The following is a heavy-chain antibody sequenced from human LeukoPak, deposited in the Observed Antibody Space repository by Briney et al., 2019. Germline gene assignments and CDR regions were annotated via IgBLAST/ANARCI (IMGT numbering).Heavy chain of an antibody. CDR3: ARGGGVIYSSSSSGAKFFDY. CDR1: GGSFSGYY. Sequence: SETLSLTCAVYGGSFSGYYWSWIRQPPGKGLEWTGEINHSGSTNYNPSLKSRVTISVDTSKNQFSLKLSSVTAADTAVYYCARGGGVIYSSSSSGAKFFDYWGQGTLVTVSS. D-gene: IGHD6-6*01. J-gene: IGHJ4*02. CDR2: INHSGST. V-gene: IGHV4-34*01.